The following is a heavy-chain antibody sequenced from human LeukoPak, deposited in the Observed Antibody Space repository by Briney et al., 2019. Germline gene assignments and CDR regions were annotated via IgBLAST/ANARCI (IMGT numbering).Heavy chain of an antibody. V-gene: IGHV4-34*01. CDR2: INHSGST. CDR3: ARGPGFDY. J-gene: IGHJ4*02. CDR1: GGSFSGYY. Sequence: SEILSLTCAVKGGSFSGYYWSWIRQPPGKGLEWIGEINHSGSTNYNPSLKSRVTISVDTSKNQFSLKLSSVTAADTAVYYCARGPGFDYWGQGTLVTVSS.